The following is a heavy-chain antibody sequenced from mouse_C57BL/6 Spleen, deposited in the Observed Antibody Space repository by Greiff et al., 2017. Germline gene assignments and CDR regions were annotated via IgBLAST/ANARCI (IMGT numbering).Heavy chain of an antibody. CDR1: GFTFSSYG. D-gene: IGHD2-3*01. J-gene: IGHJ2*01. CDR3: ARREGYDLVPFDY. Sequence: DVQLVESGGDLVKPGGSLKLSCAASGFTFSSYGMSWVRQTPDQRLEWVATISSGGSYTYYPDSVKGRFTISRDNAKNTLYLQMSSLKSEDTAMYYCARREGYDLVPFDYWGQGTTLTVSS. CDR2: ISSGGSYT. V-gene: IGHV5-6*01.